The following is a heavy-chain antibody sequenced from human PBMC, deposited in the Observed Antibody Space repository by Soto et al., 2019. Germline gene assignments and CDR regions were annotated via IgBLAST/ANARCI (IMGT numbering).Heavy chain of an antibody. CDR3: ARDSSGYYWYGP. CDR2: IYHSGTT. CDR1: GFSISSGYF. V-gene: IGHV4-38-2*02. Sequence: SETLSLTCAVSGFSISSGYFWGWIRQPPGKGPEWLGSIYHSGTTYYKPSVKGRVTISVDTSKNQFSLKMSSVTAAGTAMYYCARDSSGYYWYGPWGQGTLVTGSS. J-gene: IGHJ5*02. D-gene: IGHD3-22*01.